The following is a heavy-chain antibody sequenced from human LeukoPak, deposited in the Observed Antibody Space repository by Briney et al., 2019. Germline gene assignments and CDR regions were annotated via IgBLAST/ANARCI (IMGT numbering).Heavy chain of an antibody. J-gene: IGHJ5*02. CDR2: IYPGDSDT. V-gene: IGHV5-51*01. CDR1: GYSFSSYW. CDR3: ALRGITIFSEGFDP. Sequence: GESLRISCKGLGYSFSSYWNAWVRQRPGKGLEWMGIIYPGDSDTRYSPSFQGQVTISADKSISTAYLQWSSLKASDTAMYYCALRGITIFSEGFDPWGQGTLVTVSS. D-gene: IGHD3-9*01.